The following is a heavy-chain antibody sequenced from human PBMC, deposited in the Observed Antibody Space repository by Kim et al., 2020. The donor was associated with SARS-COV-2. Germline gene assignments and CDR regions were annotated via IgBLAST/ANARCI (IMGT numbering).Heavy chain of an antibody. CDR2: IDPSDSYT. D-gene: IGHD2-15*01. CDR1: GYSFTSYW. CDR3: ARHWGRYCSGGSCLNWFDP. V-gene: IGHV5-10-1*01. Sequence: GESLKISCKGSGYSFTSYWFSWVRQMPGKGLEWMGRIDPSDSYTNYSPSFQGHVTISADKSISTAYLQWSSLKASDTAMYYCARHWGRYCSGGSCLNWFDPWGQGTLVTVSS. J-gene: IGHJ5*02.